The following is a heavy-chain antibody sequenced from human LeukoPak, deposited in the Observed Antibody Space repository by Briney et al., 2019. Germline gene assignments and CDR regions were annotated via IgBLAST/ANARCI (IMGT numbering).Heavy chain of an antibody. CDR1: GYTFIHYA. V-gene: IGHV1-3*01. Sequence: ASVTVSCKASGYTFIHYAVHWVRQAPGQRLEWMGWTNVGNDYTESSQKFQDRLTITSDTTATTVYMELSSLRSEDTAVYYCARDDFSTYPGLNYFDYWGQGSLVTVSS. D-gene: IGHD4-11*01. CDR2: TNVGNDYT. CDR3: ARDDFSTYPGLNYFDY. J-gene: IGHJ4*02.